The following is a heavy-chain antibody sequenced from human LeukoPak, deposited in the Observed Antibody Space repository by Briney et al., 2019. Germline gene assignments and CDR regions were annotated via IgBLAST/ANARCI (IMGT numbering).Heavy chain of an antibody. J-gene: IGHJ5*02. Sequence: SVKVSCKASGGTFSSYAISWVRQAPGQGLEWMGGIIPIFGTANYAQKFQGRVTITTDESTSTAYMELSSLRSEDTAVYYCARGVDCSSTSCYEDPNWFDPWGQGTLVTVSS. CDR1: GGTFSSYA. D-gene: IGHD2-2*01. V-gene: IGHV1-69*05. CDR3: ARGVDCSSTSCYEDPNWFDP. CDR2: IIPIFGTA.